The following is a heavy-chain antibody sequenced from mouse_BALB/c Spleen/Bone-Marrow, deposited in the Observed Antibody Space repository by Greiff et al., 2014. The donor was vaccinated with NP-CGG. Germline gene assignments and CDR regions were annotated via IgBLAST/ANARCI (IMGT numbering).Heavy chain of an antibody. CDR2: INPYNGDT. J-gene: IGHJ3*01. Sequence: VQLQQSGPELVKPGASVKISCKASGYSFTGYFMNWVMQSHGKSLEWIGRINPYNGDTFYNQKFKDKATLTIDKSSSTAHMERRSLASEDSAVYYCARIYDYDRGAWFAYWGQGTLVTVSA. CDR3: ARIYDYDRGAWFAY. D-gene: IGHD2-4*01. CDR1: GYSFTGYF. V-gene: IGHV1-20*02.